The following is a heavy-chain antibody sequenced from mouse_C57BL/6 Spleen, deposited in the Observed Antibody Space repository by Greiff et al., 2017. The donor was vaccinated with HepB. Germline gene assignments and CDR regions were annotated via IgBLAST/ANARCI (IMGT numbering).Heavy chain of an antibody. V-gene: IGHV1-82*01. D-gene: IGHD2-4*01. J-gene: IGHJ4*01. CDR3: ARDYDYPYAMDY. CDR2: IYPGDGDT. Sequence: QVQLQQSGPELVKPGASVKISCKASGYAFSSSWMNWVKQRPGKGLEWIGRIYPGDGDTNYNGKFKGKATLTADKSSSTAYMQLSSLTSEDSAVYFCARDYDYPYAMDYWGQGASVTVSS. CDR1: GYAFSSSW.